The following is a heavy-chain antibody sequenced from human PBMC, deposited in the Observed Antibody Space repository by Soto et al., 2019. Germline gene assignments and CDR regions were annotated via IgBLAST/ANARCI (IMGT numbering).Heavy chain of an antibody. J-gene: IGHJ4*02. CDR3: AKEGTGGWYYFDY. D-gene: IGHD6-19*01. CDR1: GFTFSSYW. Sequence: GGSLRLSCAASGFTFSSYWMSWVRQAPGKGLQWVANIKQEGGEQYYVDSVKGRLTISRDNAKNSLYLQMNSLRAEDTAIYYCAKEGTGGWYYFDYWGQGTLVTVSS. V-gene: IGHV3-7*03. CDR2: IKQEGGEQ.